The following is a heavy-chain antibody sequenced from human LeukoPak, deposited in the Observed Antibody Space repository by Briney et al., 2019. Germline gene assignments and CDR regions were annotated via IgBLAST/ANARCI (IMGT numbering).Heavy chain of an antibody. Sequence: GGSLRLSCAASGFTLSNYWMHWVRQAPGKGLEWVSISGSGGDTYYADSVKGRFTISRDNSKNTLYLQMNSLRAEDTAVYYCAKARGATYGTYYFDYWGQGTLVTVSS. CDR1: GFTLSNYW. D-gene: IGHD4/OR15-4a*01. V-gene: IGHV3-23*01. CDR3: AKARGATYGTYYFDY. CDR2: ISGSGGDT. J-gene: IGHJ4*02.